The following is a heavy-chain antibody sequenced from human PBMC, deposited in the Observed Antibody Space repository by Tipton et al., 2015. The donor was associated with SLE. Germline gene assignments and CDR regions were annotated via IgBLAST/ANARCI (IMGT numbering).Heavy chain of an antibody. Sequence: TLSLTCTVSGGSISRYYWNWIRQPPGKGLEWIGYIFYSGSTNYSPSLRSRVTISVDTFKNQFSLKLSSVTAADTAVYYCARGLRGWSYYYYYMDVWGKGTTVTVSS. D-gene: IGHD3-10*01. J-gene: IGHJ6*03. CDR2: IFYSGST. CDR1: GGSISRYY. V-gene: IGHV4-59*01. CDR3: ARGLRGWSYYYYYMDV.